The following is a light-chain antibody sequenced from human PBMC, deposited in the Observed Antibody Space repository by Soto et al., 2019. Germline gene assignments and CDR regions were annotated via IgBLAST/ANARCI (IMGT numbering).Light chain of an antibody. CDR3: SSYTASSTRV. J-gene: IGLJ1*01. Sequence: QSVLPQPASVSGSPGQSITISCTGTSSDVGAYNYVSWYQQYPGRAPKLMIYDVTNRPSGVSNRFSGSKSGNTASLTISGLQAEDEADYYCSSYTASSTRVFGTGTKVTVL. CDR2: DVT. V-gene: IGLV2-14*03. CDR1: SSDVGAYNY.